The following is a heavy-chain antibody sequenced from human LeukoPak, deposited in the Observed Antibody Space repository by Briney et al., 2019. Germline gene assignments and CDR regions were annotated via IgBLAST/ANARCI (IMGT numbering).Heavy chain of an antibody. CDR3: AKGCAAKAAMVRGAVRQSWFDP. D-gene: IGHD3-10*01. Sequence: GGSLRLSCAASGFTFSSYAMSWVRQAPGKGLEWVSAISGSGGSTYYADSVKGRFTISRDNSKNTLYLQMNSLRAEDTAVYYCAKGCAAKAAMVRGAVRQSWFDPWGQGTLVTVSS. CDR1: GFTFSSYA. V-gene: IGHV3-23*01. J-gene: IGHJ5*02. CDR2: ISGSGGST.